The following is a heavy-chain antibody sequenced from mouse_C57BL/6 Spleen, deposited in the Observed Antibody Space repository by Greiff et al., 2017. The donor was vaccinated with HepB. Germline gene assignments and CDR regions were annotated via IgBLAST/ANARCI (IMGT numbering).Heavy chain of an antibody. CDR2: IYPGSGST. J-gene: IGHJ3*01. CDR3: ARCDSSGSEFAY. D-gene: IGHD3-2*02. Sequence: VKLQQSGAELVKPGASVKMSCKASGYTFTSYWITWVKQRPGQGLEWIGDIYPGSGSTNYNEKFKSKATLTVDTSSSTAYMQLSSLTSEDSAVYYGARCDSSGSEFAYWGQGTLVTVSA. CDR1: GYTFTSYW. V-gene: IGHV1-55*01.